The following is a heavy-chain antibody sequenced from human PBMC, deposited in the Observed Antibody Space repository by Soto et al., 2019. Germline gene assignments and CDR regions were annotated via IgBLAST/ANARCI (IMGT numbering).Heavy chain of an antibody. D-gene: IGHD5-12*01. CDR3: AKDRDIAYHREGRFYSSGMDV. CDR1: GITFGTYA. Sequence: GGSLRLSWTASGITFGTYAMNWVRQAPGRGLEWVSTITNVGDPTDDANSVKGQFTISKHNTKNTLLQKMKSLRAEDTGRYYCAKDRDIAYHREGRFYSSGMDVWGQGTMVTVSS. J-gene: IGHJ6*02. CDR2: ITNVGDPT. V-gene: IGHV3-23*01.